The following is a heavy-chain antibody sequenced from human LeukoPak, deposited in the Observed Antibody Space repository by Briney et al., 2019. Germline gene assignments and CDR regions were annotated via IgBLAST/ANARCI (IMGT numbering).Heavy chain of an antibody. Sequence: ASVKVSFKASGGTFSSYAISWVRQAPGQGREWMGGIIPIFGTANYAQKFQGRVTITADESTSTAYMELSSLRSEDTAVYYCAREVGLVGATWTDYWGQGTLVTVSS. V-gene: IGHV1-69*13. CDR3: AREVGLVGATWTDY. CDR1: GGTFSSYA. CDR2: IIPIFGTA. J-gene: IGHJ4*02. D-gene: IGHD1-26*01.